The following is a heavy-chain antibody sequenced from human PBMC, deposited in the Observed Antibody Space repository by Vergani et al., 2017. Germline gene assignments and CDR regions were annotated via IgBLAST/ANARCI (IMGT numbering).Heavy chain of an antibody. V-gene: IGHV1-18*04. CDR2: ISAYNGNT. Sequence: QVQLVQSGAEVKKPGASVKVSCKASGYTFTSYGISWVRQAPGQGLEWMGWISAYNGNTNYAQNVQGRVTMTTDTSKSTAYMELRSLRSDDTAVYYCARKGLTYDFWSGYPLDYWGQGTLVTVSS. D-gene: IGHD3-3*01. J-gene: IGHJ4*02. CDR1: GYTFTSYG. CDR3: ARKGLTYDFWSGYPLDY.